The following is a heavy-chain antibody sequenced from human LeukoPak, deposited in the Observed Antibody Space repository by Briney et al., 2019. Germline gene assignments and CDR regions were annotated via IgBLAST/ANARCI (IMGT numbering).Heavy chain of an antibody. D-gene: IGHD1-1*01. Sequence: SQTLSLTCTVSGGSISSGGYYWSWIRQHPEKGLEWIGYIHYSGSTYYHPSLKSRVSMSVDTSRNQFSLKLSSVTAADTAVYYCACCSNNWYNWFDPWGQGTLVTVSS. CDR3: ACCSNNWYNWFDP. CDR2: IHYSGST. CDR1: GGSISSGGYY. V-gene: IGHV4-31*03. J-gene: IGHJ5*02.